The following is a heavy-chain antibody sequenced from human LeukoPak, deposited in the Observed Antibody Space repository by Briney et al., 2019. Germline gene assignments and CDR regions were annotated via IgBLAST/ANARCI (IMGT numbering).Heavy chain of an antibody. D-gene: IGHD1-26*01. CDR2: IYTSGST. J-gene: IGHJ4*02. V-gene: IGHV4-61*02. CDR3: ARHVYSGSYYPDY. Sequence: PSQTLCLTCTASGGSISSGSYYWSWIRQPAGKGLEWIGRIYTSGSTNYNPSLKSRVTISVDTYNNQFSLKLSSVTAADTAVYYCARHVYSGSYYPDYWGQGTLVTFSS. CDR1: GGSISSGSYY.